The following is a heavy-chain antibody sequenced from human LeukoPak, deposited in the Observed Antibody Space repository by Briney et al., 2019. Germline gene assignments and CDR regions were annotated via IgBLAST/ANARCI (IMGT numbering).Heavy chain of an antibody. CDR1: GGSFSGYY. CDR3: ARRGTYYYGLGSYYNVGWFDP. J-gene: IGHJ5*02. Sequence: PSEALSLTCAVYGGSFSGYYWSWIRQPPGKGLEWIGEINHSGSTNYNPSLKSRVTISVDTSKNQFSLKLSSVTAADTAVYYCARRGTYYYGLGSYYNVGWFDPWGQGTLVTVSS. V-gene: IGHV4-34*01. CDR2: INHSGST. D-gene: IGHD3-10*01.